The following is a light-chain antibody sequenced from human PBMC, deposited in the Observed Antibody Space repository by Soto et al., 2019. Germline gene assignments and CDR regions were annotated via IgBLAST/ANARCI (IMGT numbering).Light chain of an antibody. CDR2: DTS. J-gene: IGLJ1*01. CDR1: TGAVTSGHY. V-gene: IGLV7-46*01. CDR3: LLSYSGALYV. Sequence: QAVVTQEPSLTVYPGGTVTLTCGSSTGAVTSGHYPYWFQQKPGQAPRTLSYDTSNKHSWTPARFSGSLLGGKAALTLSGAQPEDEAEYYCLLSYSGALYVFGTGTKVTVL.